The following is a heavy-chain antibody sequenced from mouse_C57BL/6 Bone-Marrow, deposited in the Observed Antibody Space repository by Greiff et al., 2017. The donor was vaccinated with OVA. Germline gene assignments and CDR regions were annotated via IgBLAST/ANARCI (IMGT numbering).Heavy chain of an antibody. CDR3: TSYGNFDY. CDR1: GFNIKDDY. D-gene: IGHD2-1*01. Sequence: DVKLQESGAELVRPGASVKLSCTASGFNIKDDYMHWVKQRPEPGLEWIGWIDPENGDTEYASKFQGKATITADTSSNTAYLQLSSLTSEDTAVYYCTSYGNFDYWGQGTTLTVSS. V-gene: IGHV14-4*01. CDR2: IDPENGDT. J-gene: IGHJ2*01.